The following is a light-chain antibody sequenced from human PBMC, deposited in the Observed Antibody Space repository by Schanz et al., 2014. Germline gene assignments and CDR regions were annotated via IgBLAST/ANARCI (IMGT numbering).Light chain of an antibody. V-gene: IGKV3-20*01. CDR3: QQYGSSPLT. Sequence: IVMTQSPVTLSVSPGERATLSCRASQSVRSSYLAWYQQKPGQAPRLLIYGASTRATGIPARFSGSGSGTDFTLTISRLEPEDFAVYYCQQYGSSPLTFGGGTKVEI. CDR1: QSVRSSY. J-gene: IGKJ4*01. CDR2: GAS.